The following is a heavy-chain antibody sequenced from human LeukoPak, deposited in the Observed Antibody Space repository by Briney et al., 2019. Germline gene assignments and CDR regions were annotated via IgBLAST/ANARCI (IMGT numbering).Heavy chain of an antibody. CDR3: AGPIGRTVKDFDY. J-gene: IGHJ4*02. CDR2: IYHSGST. D-gene: IGHD4-17*01. CDR1: GYSISSGYY. Sequence: SETLSLTCAVSGYSISSGYYWGWIRQPPGKGLEWIGSIYHSGSTYYNPSLKSRVTISVDTSKNQFSLKLSSVTAADTAVYYCAGPIGRTVKDFDYWGQGTLVTVSS. V-gene: IGHV4-38-2*01.